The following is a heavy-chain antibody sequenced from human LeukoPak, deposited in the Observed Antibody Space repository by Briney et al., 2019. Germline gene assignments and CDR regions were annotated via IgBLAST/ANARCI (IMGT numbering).Heavy chain of an antibody. CDR1: GFTFSSYS. Sequence: PGGSLRLSCSASGFTFSSYSVNWVRQAPGKGLEWVSFISGSSSYIYQADSVKGRFTISRDNAKNSLYLQMNSLRAEDTALYYCARGLYSSINYFDYWGQGTLVTVSS. J-gene: IGHJ4*02. CDR2: ISGSSSYI. CDR3: ARGLYSSINYFDY. D-gene: IGHD6-19*01. V-gene: IGHV3-21*04.